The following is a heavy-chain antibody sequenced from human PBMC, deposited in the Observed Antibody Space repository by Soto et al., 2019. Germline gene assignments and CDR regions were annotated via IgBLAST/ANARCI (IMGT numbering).Heavy chain of an antibody. CDR3: ARRYGGNLYY. CDR2: INHSGST. CDR1: GGSFSGYY. V-gene: IGHV4-34*01. Sequence: SETLSLTCAVYGGSFSGYYWTWIRQPPGTGLEWIGEINHSGSTNYNPSLKSRVTISVDTSKNQFSLKLSSATAADTAVYYCARRYGGNLYYWGQGTLVTVSS. D-gene: IGHD1-1*01. J-gene: IGHJ4*02.